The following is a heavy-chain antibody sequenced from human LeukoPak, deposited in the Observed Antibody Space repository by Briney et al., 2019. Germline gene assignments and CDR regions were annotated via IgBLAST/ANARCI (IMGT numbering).Heavy chain of an antibody. D-gene: IGHD3-10*01. CDR3: AKDMAAYYYASGNIDY. CDR1: GFTFSSYA. CDR2: ISAGGGGT. J-gene: IGHJ4*02. V-gene: IGHV3-23*01. Sequence: GGSLRLSCAASGFTFSSYAMHWVRQAPGKRLEWVSGISAGGGGTYYADSVKGRFIISRDNSKNTLYLQMNSLRAEDTALYYCAKDMAAYYYASGNIDYWGQGTLVTVSS.